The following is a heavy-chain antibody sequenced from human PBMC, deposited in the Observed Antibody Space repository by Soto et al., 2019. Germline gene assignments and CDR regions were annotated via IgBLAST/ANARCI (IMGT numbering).Heavy chain of an antibody. CDR2: IYSGGST. CDR1: GFTVSSNY. CDR3: ARVGGDYYGSGSYAFDI. D-gene: IGHD3-10*01. Sequence: GGSLRLSCAASGFTVSSNYMSWVRQAPGKGLEWVSVIYSGGSTYYADSVKGRFTISRHNSKNTLYLQMNSLRAEDPAVYDCARVGGDYYGSGSYAFDIWGQGTMVTVSS. J-gene: IGHJ3*02. V-gene: IGHV3-53*04.